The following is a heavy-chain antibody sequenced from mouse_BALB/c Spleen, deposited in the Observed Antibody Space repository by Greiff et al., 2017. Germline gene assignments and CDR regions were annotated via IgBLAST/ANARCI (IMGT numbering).Heavy chain of an antibody. CDR3: ALYDGYPFAY. D-gene: IGHD2-3*01. CDR2: ISSGSSTI. J-gene: IGHJ3*01. V-gene: IGHV5-17*02. CDR1: GFTFSSFG. Sequence: EVQLVESGGGLVQPGGSRKLSCAASGFTFSSFGMHWVRQAPEKGLEWVAYISSGSSTIYYADTVKGRFTISRDNPKNTLFLQMTSLRSEDTAMYYCALYDGYPFAYWGQGTLVTVSA.